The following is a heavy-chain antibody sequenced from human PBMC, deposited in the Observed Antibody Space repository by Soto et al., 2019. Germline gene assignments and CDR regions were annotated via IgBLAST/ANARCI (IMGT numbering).Heavy chain of an antibody. CDR2: ISSSGSTA. V-gene: IGHV3-48*03. Sequence: RGSLRLSCAASGFTFSRSELHWVRQAPGKGLEWISYISSSGSTAYYASSVEGRFTISRDNANNSVYLQMDSLRAEDTALYYCTRAAWFPYLSFYWGQGPLVTVSS. D-gene: IGHD3-10*01. J-gene: IGHJ4*02. CDR1: GFTFSRSE. CDR3: TRAAWFPYLSFY.